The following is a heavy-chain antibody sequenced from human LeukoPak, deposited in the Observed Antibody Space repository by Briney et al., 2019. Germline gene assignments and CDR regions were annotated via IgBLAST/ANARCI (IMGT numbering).Heavy chain of an antibody. Sequence: GESLKISCKASGYSFTTYWIAWVRQMPGKGLEWMAIIYPDDSRIKYSPSFQGQVTISADRSINTAYLQWSSLRASDTAMYYCARPDYFAAHDWGQGTLVTVSS. V-gene: IGHV5-51*01. D-gene: IGHD2/OR15-2a*01. CDR3: ARPDYFAAHD. CDR1: GYSFTTYW. J-gene: IGHJ1*01. CDR2: IYPDDSRI.